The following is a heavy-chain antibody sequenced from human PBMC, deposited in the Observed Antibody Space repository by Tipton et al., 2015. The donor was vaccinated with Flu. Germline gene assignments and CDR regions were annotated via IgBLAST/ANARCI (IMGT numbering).Heavy chain of an antibody. CDR1: GGSISSYY. D-gene: IGHD6-19*01. Sequence: TLSLTCTVSGGSISSYYWSWIRQPPGKGLEWIGYIYYSGSTNYNPSLKSRVTISVDTSKNQFSLKLSSVTAADTAVYYCARWLGSTRYYFDYWGQGTLVTVSS. V-gene: IGHV4-59*08. CDR3: ARWLGSTRYYFDY. CDR2: IYYSGST. J-gene: IGHJ4*02.